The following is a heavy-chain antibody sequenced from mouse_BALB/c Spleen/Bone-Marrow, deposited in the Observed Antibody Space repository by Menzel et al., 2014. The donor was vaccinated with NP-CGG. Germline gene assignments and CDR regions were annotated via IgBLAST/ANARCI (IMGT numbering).Heavy chain of an antibody. CDR2: INPYNDGT. CDR1: GYTFTSYV. CDR3: TRGVYYDYDEGAMDY. D-gene: IGHD2-4*01. V-gene: IGHV1-14*01. Sequence: VQPQQSGPELVKPGASVKMSCKASGYTFTSYVMHWVKRKPGQGLEWIGYINPYNDGTKYNEKFKGKATLTSDKSSSTAYMELSSLTSEDSAVYYCTRGVYYDYDEGAMDYWGQGSSVTDSS. J-gene: IGHJ4*01.